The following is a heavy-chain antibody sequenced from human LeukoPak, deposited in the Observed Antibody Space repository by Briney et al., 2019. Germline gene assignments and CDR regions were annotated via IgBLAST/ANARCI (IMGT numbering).Heavy chain of an antibody. V-gene: IGHV1-2*02. CDR2: INPNSGGT. CDR1: GYTFTGYY. Sequence: ASVKVSCKASGYTFTGYYMHWVRQAPGQGLEWMGWINPNSGGTNYAQKFQGRVTMTRDTSISTAYMELSRLRSDDTAVYYCARVAAVAGPGGVDYWGQGTLVTVSS. D-gene: IGHD6-19*01. J-gene: IGHJ4*02. CDR3: ARVAAVAGPGGVDY.